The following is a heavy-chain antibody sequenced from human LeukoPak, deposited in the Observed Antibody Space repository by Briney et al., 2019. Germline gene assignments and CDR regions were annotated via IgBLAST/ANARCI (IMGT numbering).Heavy chain of an antibody. CDR1: GYTLTELS. J-gene: IGHJ4*02. CDR3: ATGPYIVGATTNFDY. Sequence: GASVKVFCKVSGYTLTELSMHWVRQAPGKGLEWMGGFDPEDGETIYAQKFQGRVTMTEDTSTDTAYMELSSLRSEDTAVYYCATGPYIVGATTNFDYWGQGTLVTVSS. V-gene: IGHV1-24*01. D-gene: IGHD1-26*01. CDR2: FDPEDGET.